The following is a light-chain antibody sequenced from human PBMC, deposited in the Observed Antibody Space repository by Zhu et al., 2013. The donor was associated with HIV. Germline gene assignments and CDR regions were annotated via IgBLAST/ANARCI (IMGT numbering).Light chain of an antibody. CDR3: QQYGHSPLT. CDR1: HSVSRY. CDR2: DAS. J-gene: IGKJ4*01. Sequence: EIVLTQSPATLSLSPGERATLSCRASHSVSRYVAWYQQKPGQAPRLLIYDASNRATGIPPRFSGSGSGTDFTLTISRLEPEDSAVYFCQQYGHSPLTFGGGTKVEIK. V-gene: IGKV3-11*01.